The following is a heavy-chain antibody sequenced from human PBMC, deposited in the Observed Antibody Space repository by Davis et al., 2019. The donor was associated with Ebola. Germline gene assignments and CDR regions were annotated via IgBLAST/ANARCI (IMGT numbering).Heavy chain of an antibody. V-gene: IGHV1-69*13. D-gene: IGHD2-15*01. Sequence: SVKVSCKASGGTFSSYAISWVRQAPGQGLEWMGGIIPIFGTANYAQKFQGRVPITADESTSTAYMELSSLRSEDTAVYYCARGGGGRGYYYGMDVWGQGTTVTVSS. CDR3: ARGGGGRGYYYGMDV. J-gene: IGHJ6*02. CDR1: GGTFSSYA. CDR2: IIPIFGTA.